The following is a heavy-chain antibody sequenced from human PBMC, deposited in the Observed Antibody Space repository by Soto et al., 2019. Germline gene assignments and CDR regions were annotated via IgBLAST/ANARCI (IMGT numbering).Heavy chain of an antibody. V-gene: IGHV6-1*01. D-gene: IGHD6-19*01. J-gene: IGHJ6*02. CDR2: TYYTSKWYN. CDR3: ARVYSSGWSFYYGTDV. Sequence: SQTLSLTCAISGDSVSSNSAIWNWFRQSPSRGLEWLGRTYYTSKWYNDYAVSVKSRISINPDTSKNQVSLQLNSVTPEDAAVYYCARVYSSGWSFYYGTDVWGQGTTGTVSS. CDR1: GDSVSSNSAI.